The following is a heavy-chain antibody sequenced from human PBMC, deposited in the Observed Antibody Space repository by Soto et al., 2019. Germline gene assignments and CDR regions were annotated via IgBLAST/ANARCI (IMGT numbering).Heavy chain of an antibody. J-gene: IGHJ6*02. CDR1: GFTVSSDY. V-gene: IGHV3-66*01. Sequence: EVQVVESGGGLVQPGGSLRLSCAASGFTVSSDYMNWVRQAPGKGLEWVSVIYSGGSTYYADSVKGRFTISRDNSKNTLYLQMTSLRAEATAVYYCARDPGDRNGMIVWGQGTTVTVSS. CDR3: ARDPGDRNGMIV. D-gene: IGHD1-26*01. CDR2: IYSGGST.